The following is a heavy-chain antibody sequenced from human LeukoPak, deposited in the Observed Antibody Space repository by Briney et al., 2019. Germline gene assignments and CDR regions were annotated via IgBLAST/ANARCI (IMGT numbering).Heavy chain of an antibody. D-gene: IGHD1-26*01. CDR3: ARGGSKSPSYFEY. Sequence: SETLSLTCSVSGGSFSSGNNYWNWIRQPPGKGLEWIGYMYYSGSTHYNPSLRSRVTISVDRSKNQFSLNLSSVTAADTAVYSCARGGSKSPSYFEYGAREPLAPVSS. CDR1: GGSFSSGNNY. V-gene: IGHV4-61*01. J-gene: IGHJ4*02. CDR2: MYYSGST.